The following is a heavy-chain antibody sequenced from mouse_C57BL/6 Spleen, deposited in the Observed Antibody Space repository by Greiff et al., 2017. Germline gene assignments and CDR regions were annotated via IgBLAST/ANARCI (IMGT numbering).Heavy chain of an antibody. Sequence: QVQLKESGPGILQPSQTLSLTCSFSGFSLSTFGMGVGWIRPPSGKGLEWLAHIWWDDDKYYNPALKSWLTISKATSKNQVILTIANVNTADTATYTCARRPPYYPYHYAMDDWGQGTSVTVSS. J-gene: IGHJ4*01. V-gene: IGHV8-8*01. CDR1: GFSLSTFGMG. D-gene: IGHD1-1*01. CDR3: ARRPPYYPYHYAMDD. CDR2: IWWDDDK.